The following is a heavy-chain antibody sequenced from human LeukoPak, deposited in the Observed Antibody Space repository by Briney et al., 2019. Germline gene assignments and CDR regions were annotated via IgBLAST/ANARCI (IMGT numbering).Heavy chain of an antibody. V-gene: IGHV3-7*01. CDR2: IKQDGSEK. CDR3: ARDVRMRLGLDY. CDR1: GFSFSYYW. D-gene: IGHD7-27*01. J-gene: IGHJ4*02. Sequence: GGSLRLSCVDSGFSFSYYWMSWVRQAPGKGLEWVANIKQDGSEKKYVDSVKGRFTISRDNAKNSLYLQMNYLRAEDTAVYYCARDVRMRLGLDYWGQGTLVTVSS.